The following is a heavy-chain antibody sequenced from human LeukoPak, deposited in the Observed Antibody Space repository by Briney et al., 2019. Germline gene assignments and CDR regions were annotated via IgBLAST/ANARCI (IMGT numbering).Heavy chain of an antibody. J-gene: IGHJ6*03. V-gene: IGHV1-69*13. Sequence: SVKVSCKASGGTFSSYAISWVRQAPGQGLEWMGGIIPIFGTANYAQKFQGRVTITADESTSTAYMELSSLRSEDTAVYYCARDPLERNRSGYQYYYMDVWGKGTTVTVSS. CDR3: ARDPLERNRSGYQYYYMDV. CDR1: GGTFSSYA. CDR2: IIPIFGTA. D-gene: IGHD3-3*01.